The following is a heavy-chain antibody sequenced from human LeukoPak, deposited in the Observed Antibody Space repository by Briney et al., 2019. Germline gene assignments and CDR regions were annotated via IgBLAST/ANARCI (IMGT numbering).Heavy chain of an antibody. CDR3: ARGQGSTLFPYYYDSSGPDY. D-gene: IGHD3-22*01. CDR1: GYTFTGYY. J-gene: IGHJ4*02. V-gene: IGHV1-46*01. Sequence: ASVKVSCKASGYTFTGYYMHWVRQAPGQGLEWMGIINPSGGSTSYAQKFQGRVTMTRDTSTSTVYMELSSLRSEDTAVYYCARGQGSTLFPYYYDSSGPDYWGQGTLVTVSS. CDR2: INPSGGST.